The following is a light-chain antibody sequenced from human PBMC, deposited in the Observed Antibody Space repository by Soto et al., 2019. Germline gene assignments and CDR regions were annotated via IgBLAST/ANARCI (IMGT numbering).Light chain of an antibody. J-gene: IGKJ5*01. CDR3: QQRRDWPPIT. Sequence: EIVLTQSPATLSLSPGERATLSCRASQTISTYLAWYQQKPGQAPRLLIYDASSRATGIPARFSGSGSGTDFTLTISSLEPEDFAVYYCQQRRDWPPITVGQGTRLEIK. CDR1: QTISTY. V-gene: IGKV3-11*01. CDR2: DAS.